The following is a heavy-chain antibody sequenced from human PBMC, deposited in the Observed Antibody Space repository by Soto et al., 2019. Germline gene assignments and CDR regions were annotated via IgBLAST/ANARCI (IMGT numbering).Heavy chain of an antibody. CDR3: AKSSPPQAYYYGMDV. CDR2: ITSSGAST. CDR1: GFTSSNYG. Sequence: PGGSLRLSCAISGFTSSNYGMNWVRQAPGKGLEWVSSITSSGASTFYADSVKGRFSISRDISKNTVYLQMNSLRVEDSALYYCAKSSPPQAYYYGMDVWGQGTTVTVSS. V-gene: IGHV3-23*01. J-gene: IGHJ6*02.